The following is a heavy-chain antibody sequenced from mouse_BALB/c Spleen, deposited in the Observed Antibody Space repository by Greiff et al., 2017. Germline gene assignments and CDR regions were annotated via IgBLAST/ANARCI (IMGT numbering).Heavy chain of an antibody. D-gene: IGHD2-1*01. CDR3: ARRNGNPFAY. CDR1: GYAFTNYL. CDR2: INPGSGGT. V-gene: IGHV1-54*01. J-gene: IGHJ3*01. Sequence: VQLQQSGAELVRPGTSVKVSCKASGYAFTNYLIEWVKQRPGQGLEWIGVINPGSGGTNYNEKFKGKATLTADKSSSTAYMQLSSLTSDDSAVYFCARRNGNPFAYWGQGTLVTVSA.